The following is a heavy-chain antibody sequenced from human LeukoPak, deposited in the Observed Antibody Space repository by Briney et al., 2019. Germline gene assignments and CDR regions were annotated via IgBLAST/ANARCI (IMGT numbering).Heavy chain of an antibody. CDR1: GGSISSYY. V-gene: IGHV4-59*01. D-gene: IGHD5-18*01. Sequence: TSETLSLTCTVSGGSISSYYWSWIRQPPGKGLEWIGYIYYSGSTNYNPSLKSRVTISVDTSKNQVSLKLSSVTAADTAVYYCARSRGYSYGPNFDFDYWGQGTLVTVSS. CDR3: ARSRGYSYGPNFDFDY. J-gene: IGHJ4*02. CDR2: IYYSGST.